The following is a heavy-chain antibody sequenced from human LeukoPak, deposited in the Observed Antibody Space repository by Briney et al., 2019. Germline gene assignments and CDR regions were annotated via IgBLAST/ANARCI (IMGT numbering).Heavy chain of an antibody. Sequence: GGSVRLSCAASGFTFSSYWMHWVRQAPGKGPVWVSRIKNDGSMINYADSVQGRFTISRDNAKDTLYLQMNSLRADDTAVYYCAFYGSGVYWGQGALVTVSS. J-gene: IGHJ4*02. CDR1: GFTFSSYW. V-gene: IGHV3-74*01. CDR2: IKNDGSMI. CDR3: AFYGSGVY. D-gene: IGHD3-10*01.